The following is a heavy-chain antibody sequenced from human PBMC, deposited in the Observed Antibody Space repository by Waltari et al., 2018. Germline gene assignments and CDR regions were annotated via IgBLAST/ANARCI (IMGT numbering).Heavy chain of an antibody. CDR2: IKNRRRT. Sequence: QVQLQQWGAGLLKPSETLSLTCAVYGGSFSGYYWSWIRQPPGKGLEWIGEIKNRRRTNDSPSLKSRVTISVDTSKNQFSLKLSSVTAADTAVYYCARGIATYRPSYYYYYGMDVWGQGTTVTVSS. V-gene: IGHV4-34*01. J-gene: IGHJ6*02. CDR3: ARGIATYRPSYYYYYGMDV. CDR1: GGSFSGYY. D-gene: IGHD2-21*01.